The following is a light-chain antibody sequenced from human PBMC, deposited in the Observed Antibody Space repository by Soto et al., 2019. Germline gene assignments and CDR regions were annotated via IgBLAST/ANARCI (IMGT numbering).Light chain of an antibody. CDR3: QQYCTLPPLT. J-gene: IGKJ4*01. Sequence: DIVMTQSPATLSVSPGEGATLSCRASQSVHSALAWYQQRPGQTPRLLIYDASTRATGIPDRFSGSGSGTEFTLTISSLQSEDVAISYCQQYCTLPPLTFGGGTKVEI. CDR2: DAS. V-gene: IGKV3-15*01. CDR1: QSVHSA.